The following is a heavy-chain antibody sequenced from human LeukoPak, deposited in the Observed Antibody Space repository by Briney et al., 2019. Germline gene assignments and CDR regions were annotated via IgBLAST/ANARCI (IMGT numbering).Heavy chain of an antibody. D-gene: IGHD6-13*01. V-gene: IGHV3-53*01. CDR2: IYSRGST. Sequence: PGGSLRLSCAASGFTVSSNYMSWVRRAPGKGLEWVSVIYSRGSTYYADSVKGRFTISRDNSKNTLYLQMNSLRAEDTAVYYCARALRSSSWYWFDPWGQGTLVTVSS. J-gene: IGHJ5*02. CDR1: GFTVSSNY. CDR3: ARALRSSSWYWFDP.